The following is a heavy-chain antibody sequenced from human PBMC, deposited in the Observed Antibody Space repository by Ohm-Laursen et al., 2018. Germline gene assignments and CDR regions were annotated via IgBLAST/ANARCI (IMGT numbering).Heavy chain of an antibody. V-gene: IGHV4-59*12. J-gene: IGHJ6*02. D-gene: IGHD2-15*01. CDR3: ARVGCSGGSCKATDYYYYYGMDV. CDR1: GGSISSYY. Sequence: SDTLSLTCTVSGGSISSYYWSWIRQPPGKGLEWIGYIYNSGSTNYNPSLKSRVTISVDTSKNQFSLKLSSVTAADTAVYYCARVGCSGGSCKATDYYYYYGMDVWGQGTTVTVSS. CDR2: IYNSGST.